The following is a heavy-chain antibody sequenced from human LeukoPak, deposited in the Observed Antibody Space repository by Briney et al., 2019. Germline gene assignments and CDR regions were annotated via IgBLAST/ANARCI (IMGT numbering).Heavy chain of an antibody. V-gene: IGHV4-30-4*01. CDR3: ARWRTGFGELSRTPPDAFDI. Sequence: SETLSLTCTVSGGSISSGDYYWSWIRQPPGKGLEWIGYIYYSGSTYYNPSLKSRVTISVDTSKNQFSLKLSSVTAADTAVYYCARWRTGFGELSRTPPDAFDIWGQGTMVTVSS. CDR2: IYYSGST. J-gene: IGHJ3*02. D-gene: IGHD3-10*01. CDR1: GGSISSGDYY.